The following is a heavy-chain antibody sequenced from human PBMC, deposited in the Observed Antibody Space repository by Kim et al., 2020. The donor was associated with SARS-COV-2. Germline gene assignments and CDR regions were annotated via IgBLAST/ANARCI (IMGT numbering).Heavy chain of an antibody. D-gene: IGHD6-13*01. CDR2: TSGSGHNT. J-gene: IGHJ6*02. Sequence: GGSLRLSCAASGFTFSSYAMSWVRQAPGKGLEWVSLTSGSGHNTYYADSVKGRFSISRDNTKNTLYVQMNSLRAEDTALYYCAKVLGSSWSGYYGLDVWGQGTTVTVSS. CDR3: AKVLGSSWSGYYGLDV. CDR1: GFTFSSYA. V-gene: IGHV3-23*01.